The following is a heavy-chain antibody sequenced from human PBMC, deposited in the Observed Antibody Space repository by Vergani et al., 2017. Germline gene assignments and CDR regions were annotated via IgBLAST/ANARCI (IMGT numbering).Heavy chain of an antibody. CDR3: ARAPGRRCSGGSCYSSFRWFDP. CDR1: GYTFIEYD. D-gene: IGHD2-15*01. V-gene: IGHV1-8*01. CDR2: MNPKSGNS. Sequence: QVQLVQSGAEVKKPGASVKVSCWASGYTFIEYDIDWVRQAAGQGLEWMGWMNPKSGNSGFAQKFQGRVTMTRDTSISTASMERNSLASEDTAVYYCARAPGRRCSGGSCYSSFRWFDPWGQGTLVTVFS. J-gene: IGHJ5*02.